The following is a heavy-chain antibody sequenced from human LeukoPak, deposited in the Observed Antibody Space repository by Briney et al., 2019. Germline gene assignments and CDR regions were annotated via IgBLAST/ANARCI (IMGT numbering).Heavy chain of an antibody. Sequence: SETLSLTCTVSGGSISSYYWSWIRQPPGKGLEWIGYIYYSGSTNYNPSLKSRVTISVDTSKNQFSLKLSSVTAADTAVYYCARDRIHSGYDSRYYYYMGVWGKGTTVTVSS. CDR1: GGSISSYY. CDR3: ARDRIHSGYDSRYYYYMGV. V-gene: IGHV4-59*01. J-gene: IGHJ6*03. CDR2: IYYSGST. D-gene: IGHD5-12*01.